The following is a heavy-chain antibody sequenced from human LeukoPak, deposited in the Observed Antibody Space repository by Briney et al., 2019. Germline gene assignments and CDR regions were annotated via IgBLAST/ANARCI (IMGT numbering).Heavy chain of an antibody. Sequence: PGRSLRLSCAASGFTFSSYGMHWVRQAPGKGLEWVAVVSFDGNNKYYANSVKGRLTISRDNSKNTLFLQMNSLRAEDTALYYCAKDLYDSSGSRYDYWGQGTLVTVSS. V-gene: IGHV3-30*18. CDR3: AKDLYDSSGSRYDY. CDR1: GFTFSSYG. D-gene: IGHD3-22*01. CDR2: VSFDGNNK. J-gene: IGHJ4*02.